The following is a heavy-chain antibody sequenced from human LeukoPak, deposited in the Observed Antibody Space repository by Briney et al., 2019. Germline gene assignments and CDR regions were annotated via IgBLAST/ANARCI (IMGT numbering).Heavy chain of an antibody. CDR1: GGSVSDYY. J-gene: IGHJ3*02. V-gene: IGHV4-59*02. D-gene: IGHD2-15*01. CDR3: AREGGTRDAFDI. Sequence: SETLSLTCTVSGGSVSDYYWSWIRQSPGKGLEWIGYIYYTGTSYNPSLKSRVTISADTSKNQFSLNLSSVTAADTAVYYCAREGGTRDAFDIWGQGTMVTVSS. CDR2: IYYTGT.